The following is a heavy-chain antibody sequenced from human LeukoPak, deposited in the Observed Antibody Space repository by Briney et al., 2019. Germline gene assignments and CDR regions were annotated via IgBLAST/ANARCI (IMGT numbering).Heavy chain of an antibody. V-gene: IGHV3-74*01. D-gene: IGHD3-16*01. CDR2: INSDGSST. CDR1: GFTFSSYW. Sequence: QPGGSLRLSCAASGFTFSSYWMHWVRQAPGKGLVWVSRINSDGSSTNYADSVKGRFTISRDNAKNMLYLQMNSLRAEDTAVYYCARGGGGGNVFDPWGQGTLVTVSS. J-gene: IGHJ5*02. CDR3: ARGGGGGNVFDP.